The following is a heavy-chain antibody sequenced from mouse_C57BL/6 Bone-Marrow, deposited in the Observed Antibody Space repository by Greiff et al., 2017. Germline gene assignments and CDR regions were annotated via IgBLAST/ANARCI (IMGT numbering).Heavy chain of an antibody. CDR1: GFTFSSYA. CDR2: ISDGGSYT. Sequence: EVMLVESGGGLVKPGGSLKLSCAASGFTFSSYAMSWVRQTPEKRLEWVATISDGGSYTYYPDNVKGRFTISRDNAKNNLYLQMSHLKSEDTAMYYCARDRGYDYEGAFGYWGQGTTLTVSS. D-gene: IGHD2-4*01. J-gene: IGHJ2*01. V-gene: IGHV5-4*01. CDR3: ARDRGYDYEGAFGY.